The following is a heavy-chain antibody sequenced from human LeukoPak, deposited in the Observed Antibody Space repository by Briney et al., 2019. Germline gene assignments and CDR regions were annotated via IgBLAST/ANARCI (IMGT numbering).Heavy chain of an antibody. CDR1: GYTFTSYG. J-gene: IGHJ6*03. CDR3: ARGRDIVVVPAATTYYYYYMDV. D-gene: IGHD2-2*01. Sequence: VKVSCKASGYTFTSYGISWVRQAPGQGLEWMGWISAYNGNTNYAQKLQGRVTMTTDTSTSTAYMELRSLRSDDTAVYYCARGRDIVVVPAATTYYYYYMDVWGKGTTVTVSS. CDR2: ISAYNGNT. V-gene: IGHV1-18*01.